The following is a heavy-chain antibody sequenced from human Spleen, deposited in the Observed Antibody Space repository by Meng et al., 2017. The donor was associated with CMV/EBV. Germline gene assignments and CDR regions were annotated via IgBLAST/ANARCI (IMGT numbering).Heavy chain of an antibody. V-gene: IGHV1-2*02. CDR1: GYIFNDYY. Sequence: ASVKVSCKASGYIFNDYYTHWVRQAPGQGLDWMGWINPNTGGTNYAQNFQGRVTMTRDTSISTAYMELRGLRSDDTALYYCARVLYDSSGYFLFDYWGQGTLVTVSS. D-gene: IGHD3-22*01. CDR3: ARVLYDSSGYFLFDY. CDR2: INPNTGGT. J-gene: IGHJ4*02.